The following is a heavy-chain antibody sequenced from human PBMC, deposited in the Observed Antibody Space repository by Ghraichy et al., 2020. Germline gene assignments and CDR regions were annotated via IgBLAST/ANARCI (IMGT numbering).Heavy chain of an antibody. CDR1: GFTFSYYS. V-gene: IGHV3-48*01. CDR2: ISSSGRTI. D-gene: IGHD3-10*01. J-gene: IGHJ4*02. Sequence: GGSLRLSCAASGFTFSYYSMHWVRQAPGKGLECVSYISSSGRTIYYTDSVEGRFTISRDNAKNSLYLQMNSLRGEDTAIYFCAGARDYSSRAPSDYWGQGTLVTVST. CDR3: AGARDYSSRAPSDY.